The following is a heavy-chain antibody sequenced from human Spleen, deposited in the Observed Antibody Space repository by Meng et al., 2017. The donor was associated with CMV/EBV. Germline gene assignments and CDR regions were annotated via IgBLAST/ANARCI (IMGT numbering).Heavy chain of an antibody. D-gene: IGHD2-15*01. CDR1: GFTFSRND. CDR2: IGTAGDK. CDR3: AREGIFPLSSYGMDV. V-gene: IGHV3-13*01. Sequence: GESLKISCAASGFTFSRNDMHWVRQPVGKGLEWVSTIGTAGDKSYAASVKGRFTISRDNAKNSLFLQLNSLRAGDTGVYYCAREGIFPLSSYGMDVWGQGTTVTVSS. J-gene: IGHJ6*02.